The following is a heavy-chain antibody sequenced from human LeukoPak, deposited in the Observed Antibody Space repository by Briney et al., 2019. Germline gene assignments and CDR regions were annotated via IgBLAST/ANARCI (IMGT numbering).Heavy chain of an antibody. J-gene: IGHJ4*02. CDR3: AKNPLRWGGDYDHGY. CDR1: GFTFSSYA. D-gene: IGHD4-17*01. Sequence: PGRSLRLSCAASGFTFSSYAMSWVRQAPGKGLEWVSAISGSGGSTYYADSVKGRFTISRDNSKNTLYLQMNSLRAEDTAVYYCAKNPLRWGGDYDHGYWGQGTLVTVSS. V-gene: IGHV3-23*01. CDR2: ISGSGGST.